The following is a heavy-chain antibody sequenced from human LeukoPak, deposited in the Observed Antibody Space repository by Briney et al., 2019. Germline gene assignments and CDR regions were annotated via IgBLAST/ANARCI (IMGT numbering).Heavy chain of an antibody. CDR2: IKHDGSEK. CDR1: GFTFSSYW. V-gene: IGHV3-7*04. Sequence: GGSLRLSCAASGFTFSSYWMSWVRQAPGKGREWWANIKHDGSEKYYVGSVKGRFTISRDNAENSLYLQMNSLRAEDTAMYYCARSQSLGYWGQGTLVTVSS. CDR3: ARSQSLGY. J-gene: IGHJ4*02.